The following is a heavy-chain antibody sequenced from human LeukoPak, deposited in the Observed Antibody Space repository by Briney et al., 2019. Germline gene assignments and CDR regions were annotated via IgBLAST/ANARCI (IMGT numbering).Heavy chain of an antibody. J-gene: IGHJ6*02. CDR3: ARGSHYYDSSGSPGMGV. V-gene: IGHV4-31*03. Sequence: PSETLSLTCTVSGGSISSGGYYWSWIRQHPGKGLEWIGYIYYSGSTYYNPSLKSRVTISVDTSKNQFSLKLSSVTAADTAVYYCARGSHYYDSSGSPGMGVWGQGTTVTVSS. CDR1: GGSISSGGYY. D-gene: IGHD3-22*01. CDR2: IYYSGST.